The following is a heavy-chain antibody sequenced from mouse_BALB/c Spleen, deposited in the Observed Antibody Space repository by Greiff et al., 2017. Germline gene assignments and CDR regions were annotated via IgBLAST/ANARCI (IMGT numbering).Heavy chain of an antibody. CDR3: ARSYGNYDYYAMDY. CDR1: GYSFTDYI. J-gene: IGHJ4*01. D-gene: IGHD2-10*02. V-gene: IGHV1-39*01. CDR2: INPYYGST. Sequence: EVQLQQTGPELVKPGASVKISCKASGYSFTDYIMLWVKQSHGKSLEWIGNINPYYGSTSYNLKFKGKATLTVDKSSSTAYMQLNSLTSEDSAVYYCARSYGNYDYYAMDYWGQGTSVTVSS.